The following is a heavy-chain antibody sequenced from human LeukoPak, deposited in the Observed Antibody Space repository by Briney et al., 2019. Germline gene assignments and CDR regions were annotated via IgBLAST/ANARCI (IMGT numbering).Heavy chain of an antibody. J-gene: IGHJ5*01. CDR3: AKDIGLLNWNFVFDY. CDR1: GFTFADYP. V-gene: IGHV3-43D*03. Sequence: GGSLRLSCAASGFTFADYPVHWVRQTPGKGLEWVSLITWDGGFSYYADSVRGRFTISRDNTKNSLYLQMTSLRAEDTALYYCAKDIGLLNWNFVFDYWGQGTLVTVSS. CDR2: ITWDGGFS. D-gene: IGHD1-7*01.